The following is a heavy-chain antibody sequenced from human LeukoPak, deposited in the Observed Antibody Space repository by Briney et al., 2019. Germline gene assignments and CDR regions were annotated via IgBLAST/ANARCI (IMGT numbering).Heavy chain of an antibody. CDR1: GFSFSDYV. Sequence: GGSLRLSCAASGFSFSDYVMHWVRQAPGKGLEWVAAISYDGQNRYFADSVKGRFTISRDNAKNSLYLQMNSLRAEDTAVYYCARDRFVYCSSTSCYNPLDYWGQGTMVTVSS. V-gene: IGHV3-30*03. J-gene: IGHJ4*02. CDR2: ISYDGQNR. D-gene: IGHD2-2*01. CDR3: ARDRFVYCSSTSCYNPLDY.